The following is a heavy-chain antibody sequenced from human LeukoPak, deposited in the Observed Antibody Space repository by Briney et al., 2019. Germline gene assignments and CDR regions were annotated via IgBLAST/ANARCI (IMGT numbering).Heavy chain of an antibody. J-gene: IGHJ4*02. CDR2: ISGSGDST. V-gene: IGHV3-23*01. Sequence: GGSLRLSCVASGFTLRSYVMNWVRQTPGKGLEWVSSISGSGDSTFYADSVKGRFTISRDNSKNTLYLQMNSLRAEDTAVYYCAKDLRYSGSLRAMDYWGQGTLVTVSS. CDR1: GFTLRSYV. CDR3: AKDLRYSGSLRAMDY. D-gene: IGHD1-26*01.